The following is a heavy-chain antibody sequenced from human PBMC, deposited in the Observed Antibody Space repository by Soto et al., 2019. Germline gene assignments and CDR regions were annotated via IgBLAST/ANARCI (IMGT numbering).Heavy chain of an antibody. V-gene: IGHV1-18*01. CDR3: ARDLEYYGSSGSPTDY. CDR2: ISAYNGNT. CDR1: GYTFTSYG. D-gene: IGHD3-22*01. Sequence: GASVKVSCKASGYTFTSYGISWVRQAPGQGLEWMGWISAYNGNTNYAQRLQGRVTMTTDTSTSTAYMELRSLRSDDTAVYYCARDLEYYGSSGSPTDYWGQGTLVTVSS. J-gene: IGHJ4*02.